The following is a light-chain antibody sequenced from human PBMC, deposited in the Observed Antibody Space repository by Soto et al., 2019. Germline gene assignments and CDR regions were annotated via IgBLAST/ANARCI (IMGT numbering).Light chain of an antibody. CDR3: KSYAGSNTYV. CDR1: KNDVGFYDF. Sequence: QSALTQPPSASGSPGQSVTISCTGTKNDVGFYDFVSWYQHHPGKAPRLIIYEVVQWPSGVPDRFSGSKSGNTASLTVSGLQAADEADYFCKSYAGSNTYVFGSGTKV. J-gene: IGLJ1*01. V-gene: IGLV2-8*01. CDR2: EVV.